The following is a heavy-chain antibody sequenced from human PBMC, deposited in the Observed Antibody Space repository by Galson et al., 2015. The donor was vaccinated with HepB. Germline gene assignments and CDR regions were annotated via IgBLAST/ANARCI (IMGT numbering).Heavy chain of an antibody. D-gene: IGHD2-2*01. CDR3: ARGGGDRCSSTSCRRGYFDL. Sequence: SLRLSCAASGFTFSSYAMHWVRQAPGKGLEWVAVISYDGSNKYYADSVKGRFTISRDNSKNTLYLQMNSLRAEDTAVYYCARGGGDRCSSTSCRRGYFDLWGRGTLVTVSS. V-gene: IGHV3-30-3*01. J-gene: IGHJ2*01. CDR1: GFTFSSYA. CDR2: ISYDGSNK.